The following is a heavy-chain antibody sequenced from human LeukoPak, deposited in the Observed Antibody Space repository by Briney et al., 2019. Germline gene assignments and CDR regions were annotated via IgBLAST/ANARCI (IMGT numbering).Heavy chain of an antibody. CDR3: ATLGSGVTTLPPPGP. CDR1: GYTLTELS. V-gene: IGHV1-24*01. J-gene: IGHJ5*02. D-gene: IGHD4-17*01. Sequence: GASVKVSCKVSGYTLTELSMHWVRQAPGKGLEWMGGFDPEDGETIYAQKFQGRVTMTEDTSTDTAYMELSSLRSEDTAVYYCATLGSGVTTLPPPGPWGQGTLVTVSS. CDR2: FDPEDGET.